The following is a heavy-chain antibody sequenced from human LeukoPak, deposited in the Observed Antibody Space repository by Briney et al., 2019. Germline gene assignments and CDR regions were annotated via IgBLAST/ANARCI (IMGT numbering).Heavy chain of an antibody. D-gene: IGHD4-17*01. J-gene: IGHJ3*02. CDR2: IYYSGST. CDR3: ARSPLYGDYGDAFDI. Sequence: PSETLSLTCTVSGGSISSYYWSWIRQPPGKGLEWIGYIYYSGSTNYNPSLKSRVTISVDTSKNQFSLKLSSVTAADTAVYYCARSPLYGDYGDAFDIWGQGTMVTVSS. CDR1: GGSISSYY. V-gene: IGHV4-59*01.